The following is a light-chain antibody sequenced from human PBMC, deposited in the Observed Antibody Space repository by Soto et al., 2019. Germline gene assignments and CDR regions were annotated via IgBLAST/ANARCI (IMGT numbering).Light chain of an antibody. Sequence: NFMLTQPHSVSESPGKTVTISCTRSSGRIASNYVQWYQQRPGSSPTTVIYDDNQRPSGVPDRFSGSIDSSSNSASLTISGLKTEDEADYYCQSYDSSNPVVFGGGTKVTVL. CDR3: QSYDSSNPVV. CDR1: SGRIASNY. V-gene: IGLV6-57*01. CDR2: DDN. J-gene: IGLJ2*01.